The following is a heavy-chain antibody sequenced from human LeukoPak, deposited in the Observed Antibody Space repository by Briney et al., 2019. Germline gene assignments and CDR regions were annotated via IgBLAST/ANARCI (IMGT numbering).Heavy chain of an antibody. CDR2: ISSSSDYI. J-gene: IGHJ4*02. V-gene: IGHV3-21*01. CDR1: GFTFNTYS. CDR3: ARDPNSGDYYFDY. Sequence: GGSLRLSCAASGFTFNTYSMNWVRQAPGKGLEWVSCISSSSDYIYYTDSVKGRFIISRDNARNSLYLQMNSLRVEDTAVYYCARDPNSGDYYFDYWGQGTLVTVSS. D-gene: IGHD2-21*01.